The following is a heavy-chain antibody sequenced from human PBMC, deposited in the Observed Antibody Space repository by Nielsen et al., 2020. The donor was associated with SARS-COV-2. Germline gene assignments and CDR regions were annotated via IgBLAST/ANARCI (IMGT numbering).Heavy chain of an antibody. V-gene: IGHV4-39*01. J-gene: IGHJ3*02. CDR1: GGSISSSSYY. CDR3: ARSLGVVVPAAIPRPFDI. CDR2: IYYSGST. Sequence: SETLSLTCTVSGGSISSSSYYWGWIRQPPGKGLEWIGSIYYSGSTYYNPSLKSRVTISVDTSKNQFSLKLSSVTAADTAVYYCARSLGVVVPAAIPRPFDIWGQGTMVTASS. D-gene: IGHD2-2*02.